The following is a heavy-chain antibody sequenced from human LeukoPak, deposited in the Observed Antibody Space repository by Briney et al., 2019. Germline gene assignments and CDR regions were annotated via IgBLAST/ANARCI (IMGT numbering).Heavy chain of an antibody. Sequence: GGSLRLSCATSRFTFSSYTMHWVRQAPGKGLEWVAVISYDGSNKYYADSVKGRFTISRDNAKNSLYLQMNSLRAEDTALYYCAKDHGPGYSSGPVDYWGQGTLVTVSS. J-gene: IGHJ4*02. CDR3: AKDHGPGYSSGPVDY. V-gene: IGHV3-30-3*01. CDR2: ISYDGSNK. CDR1: RFTFSSYT. D-gene: IGHD6-19*01.